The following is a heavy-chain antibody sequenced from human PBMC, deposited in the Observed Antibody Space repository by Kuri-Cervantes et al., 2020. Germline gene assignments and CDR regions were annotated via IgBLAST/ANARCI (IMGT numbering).Heavy chain of an antibody. CDR2: IIPIFGTA. V-gene: IGHV1-69*13. Sequence: SVKVSCKASGGTFSSYAISWVRQAPGQGLEWMGGIIPIFGTANYAQKFQGRVTITADESTSTAYMELNSLRSEDTAVYYCARGRDLESNEFLEWLSSYYYMDVWGKGTTVTVSS. CDR1: GGTFSSYA. J-gene: IGHJ6*03. D-gene: IGHD3-3*01. CDR3: ARGRDLESNEFLEWLSSYYYMDV.